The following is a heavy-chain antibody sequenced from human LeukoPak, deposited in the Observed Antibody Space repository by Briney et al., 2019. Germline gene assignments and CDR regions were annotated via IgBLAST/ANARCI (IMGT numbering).Heavy chain of an antibody. CDR3: ARYYGDSGSQYYFDY. Sequence: PGGALRLSCAASGFTFSDAWMSWVRQAPGKELEWVGRIKSKTDGGTTDYAAPVKGRFTISRDDSKNTLYLQMNSLKIEDTAVYYCARYYGDSGSQYYFDYWGQGTLVTVSS. V-gene: IGHV3-15*01. CDR1: GFTFSDAW. CDR2: IKSKTDGGTT. J-gene: IGHJ4*02. D-gene: IGHD3-22*01.